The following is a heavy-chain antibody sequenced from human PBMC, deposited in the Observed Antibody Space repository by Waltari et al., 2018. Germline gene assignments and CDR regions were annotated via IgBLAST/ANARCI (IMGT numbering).Heavy chain of an antibody. V-gene: IGHV3-23*01. D-gene: IGHD3-10*01. CDR2: ISGSGGST. CDR3: AKRITMVRGGGWFDP. Sequence: EVQLLESGGGLVQPGGSLRLSCAASGFIFSSYAMSWVRQAPGKGLEWVSAISGSGGSTYYADSVKGRFTISRDNSKNTLYLQMNSLRAEDTAVYYCAKRITMVRGGGWFDPWGQGTLVTVSS. CDR1: GFIFSSYA. J-gene: IGHJ5*02.